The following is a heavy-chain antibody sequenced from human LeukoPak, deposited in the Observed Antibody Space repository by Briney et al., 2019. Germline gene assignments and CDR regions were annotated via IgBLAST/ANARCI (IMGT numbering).Heavy chain of an antibody. V-gene: IGHV3-11*01. Sequence: GGSLRLSCAAPGFTFSDYYMSWIRQAPGKGLEWVSYISSSGSTIYYADSVKGRLTISRDNAKNSLYLQMNSLRAEDTAVYYCAREGFLEWSYGMDVWGQGTTVTVSS. CDR1: GFTFSDYY. CDR3: AREGFLEWSYGMDV. CDR2: ISSSGSTI. J-gene: IGHJ6*02. D-gene: IGHD3-3*01.